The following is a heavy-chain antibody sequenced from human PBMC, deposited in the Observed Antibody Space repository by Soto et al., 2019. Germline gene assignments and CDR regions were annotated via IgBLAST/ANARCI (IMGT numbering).Heavy chain of an antibody. CDR3: AKYHAWNDVADSGGVYYFDY. Sequence: EVQLVETGGGLIQPGGSLRLSCAASGFTFSSNYMSWVRQAPGKGLEWVSVICSGGSTYYADSVKGRFNISRDNSRDKVNHPMNRLRDEHRAVYYCAKYHAWNDVADSGGVYYFDYWGQGTLVTVSS. V-gene: IGHV3-53*02. D-gene: IGHD1-1*01. CDR2: ICSGGST. CDR1: GFTFSSNY. J-gene: IGHJ4*02.